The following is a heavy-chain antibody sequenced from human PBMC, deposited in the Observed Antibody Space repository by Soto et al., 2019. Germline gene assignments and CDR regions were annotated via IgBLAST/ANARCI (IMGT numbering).Heavy chain of an antibody. J-gene: IGHJ4*02. V-gene: IGHV3-74*03. CDR1: GFTFSSYW. CDR3: ARVETCSSTSCYSVFDY. D-gene: IGHD2-2*01. CDR2: INSDGSST. Sequence: EVQLVESGGGLVQPGGSLRLSCAASGFTFSSYWMHWVRQAPGKGLVWVSRINSDGSSTTYADSAKGRFTISRANAKNTLYLQMNSLRAEDTAVYYCARVETCSSTSCYSVFDYWGQGTLVTVSS.